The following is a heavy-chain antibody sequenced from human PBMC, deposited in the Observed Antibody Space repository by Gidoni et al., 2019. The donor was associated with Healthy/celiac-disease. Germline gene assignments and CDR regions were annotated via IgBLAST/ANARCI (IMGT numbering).Heavy chain of an antibody. CDR2: IWYDGSNK. J-gene: IGHJ6*02. CDR3: AREEAFGMDV. CDR1: GFTFSSYG. V-gene: IGHV3-33*01. Sequence: QVQLVESGGGVVQPGRSLRLSCAASGFTFSSYGMHWVRQAPGKGLEWVAVIWYDGSNKYYADSVKGRFTISRDNSKNTLYLQMNSLRAEDTAVYYCAREEAFGMDVWGQGTTVTVFS.